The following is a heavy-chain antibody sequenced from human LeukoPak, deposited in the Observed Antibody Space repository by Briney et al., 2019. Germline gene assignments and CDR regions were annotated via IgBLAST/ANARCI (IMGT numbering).Heavy chain of an antibody. CDR1: GGSISSGGYY. CDR2: IYHSGST. Sequence: SETLSLTCTVSGGSISSGGYYWSWIRQPPGKGLEWIGYIYHSGSTYYNPSLKSRVTISVDTSKNQFSLKLSSVTAADTAVYYCARDDYGSGSSPSMDVWGQGTTVTVSS. J-gene: IGHJ6*02. D-gene: IGHD3-10*01. V-gene: IGHV4-30-2*05. CDR3: ARDDYGSGSSPSMDV.